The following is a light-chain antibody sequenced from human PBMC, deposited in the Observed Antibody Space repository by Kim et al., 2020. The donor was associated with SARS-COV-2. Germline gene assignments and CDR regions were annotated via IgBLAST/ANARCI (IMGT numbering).Light chain of an antibody. J-gene: IGLJ1*01. CDR3: GADHGSGSNFVYV. CDR2: VGTGGIVG. V-gene: IGLV9-49*01. CDR1: SGYSNYK. Sequence: TCTLSSGYSNYKVDWYQQRPGKGPRFVMRVGTGGIVGSKGDGIPDRFSVLGSGLNRYLTINNIQEEDESDYHCGADHGSGSNFVYVFGPGTQLTVL.